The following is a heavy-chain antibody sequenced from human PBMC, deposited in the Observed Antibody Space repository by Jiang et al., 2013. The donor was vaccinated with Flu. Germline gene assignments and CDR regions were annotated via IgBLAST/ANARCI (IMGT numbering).Heavy chain of an antibody. CDR1: GYTFTSYD. J-gene: IGHJ5*02. D-gene: IGHD6-19*01. CDR2: MNPNSGNT. CDR3: ARGLYSSGWYGGYWFDP. V-gene: IGHV1-8*01. Sequence: SGAEVKKPGASVKVSCKASGYTFTSYDINWVRQATGQGLEWMGWMNPNSGNTGYAQKFQGRVTMTRNTSISTAYMELSSLRSEDTAVYYCARGLYSSGWYGGYWFDPWGQGTLVTVSS.